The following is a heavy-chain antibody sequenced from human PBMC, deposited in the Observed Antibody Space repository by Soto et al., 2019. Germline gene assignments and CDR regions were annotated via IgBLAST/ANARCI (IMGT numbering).Heavy chain of an antibody. V-gene: IGHV5-51*01. Sequence: GESLKISCKGSGYSFSDQWIGWVRQTPGKGLEWMGIIYPGDSDTRYSPSFQGQVTISADKSINTAYLQWSSLKASDTAIYYCAIRMQAGFYYGMDVWGQGTAVTVSS. CDR3: AIRMQAGFYYGMDV. CDR1: GYSFSDQW. CDR2: IYPGDSDT. J-gene: IGHJ6*02. D-gene: IGHD2-15*01.